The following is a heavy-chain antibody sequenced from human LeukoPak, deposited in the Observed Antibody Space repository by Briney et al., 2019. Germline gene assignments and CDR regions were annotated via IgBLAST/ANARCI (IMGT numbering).Heavy chain of an antibody. D-gene: IGHD3-22*01. Sequence: GGSLRLSCAASGFTYSNYAMSWVRQAPGKGLEWCSFISGSGISTYYADSGKGHFIISRDNSRNTLYLQMDSLRSEHTARYHCYKGSTFYYDSRVYYFYIDVWGKGTTVTVSS. CDR1: GFTYSNYA. CDR2: ISGSGIST. J-gene: IGHJ6*03. V-gene: IGHV3-23*01. CDR3: YKGSTFYYDSRVYYFYIDV.